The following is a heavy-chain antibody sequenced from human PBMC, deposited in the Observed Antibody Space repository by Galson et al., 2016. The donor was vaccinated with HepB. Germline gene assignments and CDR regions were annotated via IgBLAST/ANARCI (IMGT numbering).Heavy chain of an antibody. Sequence: SLRLSCAASGFTFRMYSINWIRQAPGKGLEWVANIAGNGRGKYYADSVRGRFTISRDNSKTTVDLQMSSLRPDDTAVYYCAKDGFCSRTCCPTDFWGQGNLVTVSS. CDR2: IAGNGRGK. J-gene: IGHJ4*02. D-gene: IGHD2-2*01. CDR3: AKDGFCSRTCCPTDF. CDR1: GFTFRMYS. V-gene: IGHV3-30*18.